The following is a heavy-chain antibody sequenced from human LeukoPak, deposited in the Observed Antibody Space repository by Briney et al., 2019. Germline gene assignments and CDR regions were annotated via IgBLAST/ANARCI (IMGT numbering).Heavy chain of an antibody. V-gene: IGHV1-8*03. J-gene: IGHJ6*03. CDR3: ARGGSTSCYTGYCYYYMDV. D-gene: IGHD2-2*02. CDR2: MNPNSGNT. Sequence: ASVKVSCKASGYTFSSYDINWVRQATGQGLEWLGWMNPNSGNTGCAQKFQGRVTITRNTSISTAYMELSSLRSEDTAVYYFARGGSTSCYTGYCYYYMDVWGKGTTVTVSS. CDR1: GYTFSSYD.